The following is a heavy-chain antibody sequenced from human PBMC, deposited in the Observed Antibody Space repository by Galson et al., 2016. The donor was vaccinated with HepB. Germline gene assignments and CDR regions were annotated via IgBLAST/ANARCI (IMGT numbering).Heavy chain of an antibody. CDR1: GFTFSNYA. J-gene: IGHJ4*02. D-gene: IGHD6-19*01. CDR3: VLAVAGNFDY. V-gene: IGHV3-33*01. Sequence: SLRLSCAASGFTFSNYAMHWVRQAPGKGLEWVAGIWYDGSDKYYADSVKGRFTISRDNSKNTLYLQMNSLRADDTAVYYCVLAVAGNFDYWGQGTLVTVSS. CDR2: IWYDGSDK.